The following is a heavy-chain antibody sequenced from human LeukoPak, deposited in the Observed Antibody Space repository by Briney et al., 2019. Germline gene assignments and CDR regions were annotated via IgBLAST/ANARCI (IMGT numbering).Heavy chain of an antibody. V-gene: IGHV4-31*03. CDR3: ARPGVGSGRYGAFDI. J-gene: IGHJ3*02. Sequence: PSETLSLTCTVSGGSISSGGYYWSWIRQHPGKGLEWIWYIYYSGNTYYNPSLKSRVTISVDTSKNQFSLKLRSVTAADTAVYYCARPGVGSGRYGAFDIWGQGTMVTVSS. CDR2: IYYSGNT. D-gene: IGHD5-18*01. CDR1: GGSISSGGYY.